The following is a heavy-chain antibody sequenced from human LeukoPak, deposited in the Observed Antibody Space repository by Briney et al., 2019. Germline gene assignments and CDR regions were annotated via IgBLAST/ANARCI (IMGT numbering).Heavy chain of an antibody. CDR3: ARARSYCSGGSCYYFDY. J-gene: IGHJ4*02. CDR1: GHYISSGYY. Sequence: SETLSLTCAVSGHYISSGYYWGWIRQPPGKGLEWIGYIYHSGSTYYNPSLKSRVTISVDRSKNQFSLKLSSVTAADTAVYYCARARSYCSGGSCYYFDYWGQGTLVTVSS. D-gene: IGHD2-15*01. CDR2: IYHSGST. V-gene: IGHV4-38-2*01.